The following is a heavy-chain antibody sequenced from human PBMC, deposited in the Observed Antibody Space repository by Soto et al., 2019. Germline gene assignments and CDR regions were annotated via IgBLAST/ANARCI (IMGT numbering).Heavy chain of an antibody. CDR2: VYWNDEK. CDR1: GFSLTTDGVG. Sequence: QITLKESGPTLVKPTQTLTLTCTFSGFSLTTDGVGVDWIRQPPGKALEWLGLVYWNDEKRYRPSLQSRLTITRDTSRNQVVLTMTNMDRVDTATYFCAHRTTVPSGLNWGQGTLVTVSS. CDR3: AHRTTVPSGLN. D-gene: IGHD4-17*01. V-gene: IGHV2-5*01. J-gene: IGHJ4*02.